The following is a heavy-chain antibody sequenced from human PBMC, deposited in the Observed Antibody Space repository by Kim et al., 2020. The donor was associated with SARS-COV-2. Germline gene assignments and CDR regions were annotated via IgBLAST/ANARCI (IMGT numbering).Heavy chain of an antibody. V-gene: IGHV3-30*18. D-gene: IGHD1-7*01. CDR3: AKDLNLGGLELSAFDI. CDR2: ISYDGSNK. CDR1: GFTFSSYG. Sequence: GGSLRLSCAASGFTFSSYGMHWVRQAPGKGLEWVAVISYDGSNKYYADSVKGRFTISRDNSKNTLYLQMNSLIAEDTAVYYCAKDLNLGGLELSAFDIWGQGTMVTVSS. J-gene: IGHJ3*02.